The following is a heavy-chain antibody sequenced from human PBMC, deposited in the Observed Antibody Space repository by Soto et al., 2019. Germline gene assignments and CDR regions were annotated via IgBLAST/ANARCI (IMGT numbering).Heavy chain of an antibody. CDR2: IYNSGST. J-gene: IGHJ4*02. CDR1: GGSISSSNW. V-gene: IGHV4-4*02. CDR3: AREGELGGGFDY. D-gene: IGHD3-16*01. Sequence: QVQLQESGPGLVKPSGTLSLTCAVSGGSISSSNWWSWVRQPPGKGLEWIGEIYNSGSTNYNPSLKGRVTISVDKSKNQFSLRLSSVTAADTAVYYCAREGELGGGFDYWGQGTLVTVSS.